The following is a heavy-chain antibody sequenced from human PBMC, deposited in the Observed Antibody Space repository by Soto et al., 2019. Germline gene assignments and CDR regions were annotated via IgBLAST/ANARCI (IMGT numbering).Heavy chain of an antibody. V-gene: IGHV4-4*02. CDR2: IHHSAST. CDR3: ARDQGSHPGD. CDR1: GGSISNGDW. D-gene: IGHD6-13*01. J-gene: IGHJ4*02. Sequence: QVQLQESGPGLVRPSGTVSLTCAVSGGSISNGDWWSWVRQPPGKGLEWIGEIHHSASTNYNPSLKSRVTMSVVPSKNLFSLTLNSVTAADTAFYYCARDQGSHPGDWGQGTLVSVSS.